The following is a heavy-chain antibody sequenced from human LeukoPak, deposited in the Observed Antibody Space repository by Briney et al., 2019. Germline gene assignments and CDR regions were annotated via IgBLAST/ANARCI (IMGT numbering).Heavy chain of an antibody. J-gene: IGHJ5*02. Sequence: TGGSLRLSCAASGFTFSSYSMNWVRQAPGKGLEWVSSISSSSSYTYYADSVKGRFTISRDNSKNTLYLQMNSLRAEDTAVYYCAKGGTMIVVVKNWFDPWGQGTLVTVSS. CDR3: AKGGTMIVVVKNWFDP. V-gene: IGHV3-21*04. D-gene: IGHD3-22*01. CDR1: GFTFSSYS. CDR2: ISSSSSYT.